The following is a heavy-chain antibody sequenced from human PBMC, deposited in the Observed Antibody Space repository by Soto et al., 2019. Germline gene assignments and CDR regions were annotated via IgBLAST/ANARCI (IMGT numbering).Heavy chain of an antibody. J-gene: IGHJ4*02. CDR2: IIPIFGTA. CDR1: GGTFSSYA. CDR3: AGVGGYDPGDGYFDY. Sequence: QVQLVQSGAEVKKPGSSVKVSCKASGGTFSSYAISWVRQAPGQGLEWMGGIIPIFGTANYAQKFQGRVGITAHESTSTAYMERSSLRSEDTAVYYCAGVGGYDPGDGYFDYWGQGPLVTVSS. V-gene: IGHV1-69*01. D-gene: IGHD5-12*01.